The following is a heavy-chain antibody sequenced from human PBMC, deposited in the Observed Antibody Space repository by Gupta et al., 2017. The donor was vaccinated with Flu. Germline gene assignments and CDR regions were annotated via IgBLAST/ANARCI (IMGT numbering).Heavy chain of an antibody. V-gene: IGHV4-31*03. CDR1: GGSISRGGYY. Sequence: QVQLQESGPGLVKPSQTLSLTCTVSGGSISRGGYYWSWIRQHPGKGLEWIGYIYYSGSTYYNPSLKSRVTISVDTSKNKFSLKLSSVTAAETAVYYCARISATRGRARWFDPWGHGTLVTVSS. CDR3: ARISATRGRARWFDP. J-gene: IGHJ5*02. CDR2: IYYSGST. D-gene: IGHD1-26*01.